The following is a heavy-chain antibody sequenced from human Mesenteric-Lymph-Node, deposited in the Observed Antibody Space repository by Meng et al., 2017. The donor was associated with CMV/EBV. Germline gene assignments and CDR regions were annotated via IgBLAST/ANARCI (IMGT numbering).Heavy chain of an antibody. D-gene: IGHD3-3*01. CDR1: GFTLSWFS. V-gene: IGHV3-21*01. CDR2: ISSRSTYI. Sequence: GESLKISCTASGFTLSWFSMNWVRQAPGKGLEWVSSISSRSTYIYYADSVKGRFTISRDNAKNSLYLQMNSLRAEDTAVYYCARDFWSGYWYWGQGTLVTVSS. CDR3: ARDFWSGYWY. J-gene: IGHJ4*02.